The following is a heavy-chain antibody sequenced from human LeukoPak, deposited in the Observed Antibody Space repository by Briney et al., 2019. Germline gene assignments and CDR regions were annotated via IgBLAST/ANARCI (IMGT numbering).Heavy chain of an antibody. CDR2: IYYSGST. J-gene: IGHJ4*02. CDR1: GGSISSHY. D-gene: IGHD5-12*01. CDR3: ARGGYSGYGFDY. V-gene: IGHV4-59*11. Sequence: PSETLSLTCTVSGGSISSHYWSWIRQPPGKGLEWIGYIYYSGSTNYNPSLKSRVTISVDTSKNQFSLKLSSVTAADSAVSYCARGGYSGYGFDYWGQGTLVTVSS.